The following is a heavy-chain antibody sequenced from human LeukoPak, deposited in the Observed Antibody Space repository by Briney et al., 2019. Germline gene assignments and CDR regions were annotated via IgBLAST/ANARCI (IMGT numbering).Heavy chain of an antibody. CDR1: GFTFSSYA. CDR2: ISGSGGST. V-gene: IGHV3-23*01. J-gene: IGHJ4*02. Sequence: GGSLRLSCAASGFTFSSYAMSWVRQAPGKGLEWVSAISGSGGSTYYADSVKGRFTISRDNSKNTLYLQMNSLRAEDTAVYYCAKDECTVTHVESRSFDYWGQGTLVTVSS. D-gene: IGHD4-17*01. CDR3: AKDECTVTHVESRSFDY.